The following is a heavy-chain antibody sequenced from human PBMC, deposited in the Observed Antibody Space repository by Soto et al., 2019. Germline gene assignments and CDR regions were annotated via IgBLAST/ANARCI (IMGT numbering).Heavy chain of an antibody. Sequence: GGSLRLSCAASGFTFSSYGMHWVRQAPGKGLEWVAVISYDGSNKYYADSVKGRFTISRDNSKNTLYLQMNSLRAEDTAVYYCAKDPDIVVVDYYYMDVWGKGTTVTVSS. CDR1: GFTFSSYG. CDR3: AKDPDIVVVDYYYMDV. V-gene: IGHV3-30*18. D-gene: IGHD2-15*01. CDR2: ISYDGSNK. J-gene: IGHJ6*03.